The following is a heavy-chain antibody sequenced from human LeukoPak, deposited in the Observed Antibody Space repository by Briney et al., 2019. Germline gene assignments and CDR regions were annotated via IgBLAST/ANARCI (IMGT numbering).Heavy chain of an antibody. D-gene: IGHD3-3*01. V-gene: IGHV4-38-2*01. CDR3: ARHSSIWNGSRSIYSYYYMDV. J-gene: IGHJ6*03. Sequence: SETLSLTCAVSGYSISSGYYWGWIREPPGKGLEWIGTIFHNGGTYYSPSLESRLTISLDTSKNQFSLKLTSVTAADTAVYYCARHSSIWNGSRSIYSYYYMDVWGKGTTVTVSS. CDR2: IFHNGGT. CDR1: GYSISSGYY.